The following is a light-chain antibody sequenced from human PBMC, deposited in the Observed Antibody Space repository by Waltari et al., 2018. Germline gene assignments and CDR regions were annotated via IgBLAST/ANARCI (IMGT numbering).Light chain of an antibody. Sequence: IVLTQSPGTLSLSPGERATLSCRASQTVRTTYLAWYQQKPGQAPTLLIYGAASRATGIPDRFSGSGSGTDFYLTISSLEPEDFAVYYCQQYDISPLTFGGGTKVEIK. J-gene: IGKJ4*01. CDR3: QQYDISPLT. CDR2: GAA. V-gene: IGKV3-20*01. CDR1: QTVRTTY.